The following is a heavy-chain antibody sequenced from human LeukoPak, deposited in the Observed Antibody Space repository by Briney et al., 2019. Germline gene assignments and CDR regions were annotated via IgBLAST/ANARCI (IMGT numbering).Heavy chain of an antibody. CDR2: IGGSGTIT. V-gene: IGHV3-23*01. Sequence: GGSLRLSCAASGFTFSSYSLNWVRQAPGKGLEWVSIIGGSGTITHYADSVKGRFTISRDNSKNTLYLQMSSLRAEDTAVYYCAKHVAVGLDTMDVWGQGTTVTVSS. CDR1: GFTFSSYS. CDR3: AKHVAVGLDTMDV. J-gene: IGHJ6*02. D-gene: IGHD3-10*02.